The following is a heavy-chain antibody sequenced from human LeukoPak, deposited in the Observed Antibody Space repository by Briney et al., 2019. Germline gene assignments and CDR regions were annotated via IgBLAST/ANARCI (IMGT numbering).Heavy chain of an antibody. CDR3: ARDLKYSYGPPSWFDP. CDR2: INSDGSST. D-gene: IGHD5-18*01. J-gene: IGHJ5*02. V-gene: IGHV3-74*01. Sequence: GGSLRLSCAASAFTFSSDWMHWVRQAPGKGLVWVSRINSDGSSTSYADSVKGRFTISRDNAKNTLYLQMNSLRAEDTAVYYCARDLKYSYGPPSWFDPWGQGTLVTVSS. CDR1: AFTFSSDW.